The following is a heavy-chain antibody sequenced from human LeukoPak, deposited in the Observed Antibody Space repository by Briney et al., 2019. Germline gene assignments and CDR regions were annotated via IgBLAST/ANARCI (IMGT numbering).Heavy chain of an antibody. CDR1: GFAFSTYA. CDR3: ARPLYWFNWFDP. Sequence: GSLRLSCAASGFAFSTYAMHWVRQAPGKGLEWVAVISYDGSNKYYADSVKGRFTISRDNSKNTLYLQMNSLRAEDTAVYYCARPLYWFNWFDPWGQGTLVTVSS. J-gene: IGHJ5*02. V-gene: IGHV3-30-3*01. D-gene: IGHD2-15*01. CDR2: ISYDGSNK.